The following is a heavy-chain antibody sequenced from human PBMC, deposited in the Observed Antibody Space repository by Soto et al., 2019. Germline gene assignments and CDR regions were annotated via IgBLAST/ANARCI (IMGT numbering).Heavy chain of an antibody. J-gene: IGHJ4*02. CDR3: AREARGGWYSY. Sequence: SETLSLTCTVSGGSISSGGYYWSWIRQHSGKGLEWIGYIYYSGSTYYNPSLRSRVTISVDTSKNQFSLKLSSVTAADTAVYYCAREARGGWYSYWGQGTLVTVSS. D-gene: IGHD6-19*01. V-gene: IGHV4-31*03. CDR1: GGSISSGGYY. CDR2: IYYSGST.